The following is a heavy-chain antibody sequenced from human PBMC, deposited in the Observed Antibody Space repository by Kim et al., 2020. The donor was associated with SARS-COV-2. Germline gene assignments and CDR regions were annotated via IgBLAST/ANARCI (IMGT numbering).Heavy chain of an antibody. CDR2: LSYDWNT. V-gene: IGHV4-59*01. D-gene: IGHD3-22*01. J-gene: IGHJ6*02. CDR3: ARTAPRRSSTAYYFYVLDL. Sequence: SETLSLTCTVSGGSISSFYWSWVRQPPGKGLEWVAFLSYDWNTNYNPSLKSRGTISRDTSKNQFSLRVTSVSAADTAVYFCARTAPRRSSTAYYFYVLDLWGQGATVIVSS. CDR1: GGSISSFY.